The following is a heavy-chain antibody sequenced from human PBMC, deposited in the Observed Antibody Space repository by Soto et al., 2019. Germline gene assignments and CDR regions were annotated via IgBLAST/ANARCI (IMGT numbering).Heavy chain of an antibody. CDR3: ARETVSGSLDY. D-gene: IGHD1-26*01. J-gene: IGHJ4*02. V-gene: IGHV3-48*01. CDR2: ISSSSTAI. CDR1: GFTFSYYS. Sequence: EVQLVESGGGLVQPGGSLRLSCEASGFTFSYYSVNWVRQAPGKGLEWLSYISSSSTAIYYAESVKGRFTISRDNAKNSLYLQMNSLRAEDTAVYYCARETVSGSLDYWGQGTLVTVSS.